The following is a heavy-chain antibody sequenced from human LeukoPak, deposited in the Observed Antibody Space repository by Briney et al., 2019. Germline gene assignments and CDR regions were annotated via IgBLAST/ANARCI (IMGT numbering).Heavy chain of an antibody. CDR3: ARVEPYYDFWSGYYLFDY. V-gene: IGHV1-2*02. D-gene: IGHD3-3*01. CDR1: GYTFTGYY. J-gene: IGHJ4*02. Sequence: GASVKVSCKASGYTFTGYYMHWVRQAPGQGLEWMGWINPNSGGTNYAQKFQGRVTMTRNTSIRTAYMELSRLRSDDTAVYYCARVEPYYDFWSGYYLFDYWGQGTLVTVSS. CDR2: INPNSGGT.